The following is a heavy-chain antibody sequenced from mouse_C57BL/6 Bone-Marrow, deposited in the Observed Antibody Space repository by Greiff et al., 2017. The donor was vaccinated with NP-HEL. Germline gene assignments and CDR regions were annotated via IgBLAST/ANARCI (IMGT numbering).Heavy chain of an antibody. CDR1: GYTFTDYY. J-gene: IGHJ2*01. V-gene: IGHV1-26*01. CDR3: APGGVFDY. Sequence: EVQLQQSGPELVKPGASVKISCKASGYTFTDYYMNWVKQSHGKSLEWIGDINPNNGGTSYNQKFKGKATLTVDKSSSTAYMELRSLTSEDSAVYYCAPGGVFDYWGQGTTLTVSS. CDR2: INPNNGGT.